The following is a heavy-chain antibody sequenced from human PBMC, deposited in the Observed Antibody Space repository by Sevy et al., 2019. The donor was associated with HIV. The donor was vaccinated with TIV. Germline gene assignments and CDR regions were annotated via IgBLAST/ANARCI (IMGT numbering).Heavy chain of an antibody. CDR1: GFTFSSYW. CDR2: IKQDGSEK. CDR3: ARVGYCSGGSCYPKGYFDY. J-gene: IGHJ4*02. D-gene: IGHD2-15*01. V-gene: IGHV3-7*03. Sequence: GGSLRLSCAASGFTFSSYWMSWVRQAPGKGLEWVANIKQDGSEKYYVDSEKGRFTISRDNAKNSLYLQMNSLRAEDTAVYYCARVGYCSGGSCYPKGYFDYWGQGTLVTVSS.